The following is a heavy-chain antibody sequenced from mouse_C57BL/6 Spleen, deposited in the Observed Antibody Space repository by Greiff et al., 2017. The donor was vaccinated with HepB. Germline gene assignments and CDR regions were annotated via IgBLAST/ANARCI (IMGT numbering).Heavy chain of an antibody. Sequence: QVQLQQSGAELVKPGASVKLSCKASGYTFTSYWMQWVKQRPGQGLEWIGEIDPSDSYTNYNQKFKGKATLTVDTSSSTAYMQLSSLTSEDSAVYYCARRASGFDYWGQGTTLTVSS. CDR3: ARRASGFDY. J-gene: IGHJ2*01. D-gene: IGHD3-1*01. V-gene: IGHV1-50*01. CDR2: IDPSDSYT. CDR1: GYTFTSYW.